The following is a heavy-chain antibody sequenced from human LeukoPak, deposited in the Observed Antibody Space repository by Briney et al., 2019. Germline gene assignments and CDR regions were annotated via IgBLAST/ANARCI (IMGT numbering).Heavy chain of an antibody. V-gene: IGHV1-2*02. CDR2: INPNSGGT. J-gene: IGHJ3*02. CDR1: GYTFTGYY. Sequence: ASVKVSCKASGYTFTGYYMHWVRQAPGQGLEWMGWINPNSGGTNYAQKFQGRVTMTRDTSISTAYMELSRLRSDDTAVYYCARGRQAARVSFGAFDIWGQGTMVTVSS. CDR3: ARGRQAARVSFGAFDI. D-gene: IGHD6-6*01.